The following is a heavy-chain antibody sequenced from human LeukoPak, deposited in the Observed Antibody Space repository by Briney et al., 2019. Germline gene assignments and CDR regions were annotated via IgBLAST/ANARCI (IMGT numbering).Heavy chain of an antibody. J-gene: IGHJ4*02. CDR1: GFTFSSYA. Sequence: GGSLRLSCAASGFTFSSYAMHWVRQAPGKGLEWLTDIWYDGSNKYYTDSVKGRFTISRDNSKNTLYLQMSSLRAEDTAVYYCARDSNSYGSGATIDYWGQGTLVTVSS. V-gene: IGHV3-33*08. CDR3: ARDSNSYGSGATIDY. D-gene: IGHD3-10*01. CDR2: IWYDGSNK.